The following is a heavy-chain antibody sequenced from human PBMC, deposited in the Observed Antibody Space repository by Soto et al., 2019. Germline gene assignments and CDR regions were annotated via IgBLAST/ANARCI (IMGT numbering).Heavy chain of an antibody. Sequence: LRLSCVTSGFTFSSHAMSWVRQAPGKGLDWVSSISGSGDYTYYVDSVKGRFTISRDNSKNTLFLQMNSLRAEDTAVYYCAKRGYSSVWYADYWGQGTPVTVSS. CDR1: GFTFSSHA. J-gene: IGHJ4*02. CDR2: ISGSGDYT. V-gene: IGHV3-23*01. CDR3: AKRGYSSVWYADY. D-gene: IGHD6-19*01.